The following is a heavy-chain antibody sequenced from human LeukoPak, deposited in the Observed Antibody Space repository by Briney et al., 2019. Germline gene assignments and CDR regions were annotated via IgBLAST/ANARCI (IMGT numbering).Heavy chain of an antibody. CDR1: GFTFSSYA. Sequence: PGGSLRLSCAASGFTFSSYAMSWVRQAPGKGLEWVSAISGSGGSTYYADSVKGRFTISRDNSKNTLYLQMNSLRAEDTAVYYCAKRPGYGSGSYYFDYWGQGTLVTVSS. J-gene: IGHJ4*02. CDR2: ISGSGGST. CDR3: AKRPGYGSGSYYFDY. V-gene: IGHV3-23*01. D-gene: IGHD3-10*01.